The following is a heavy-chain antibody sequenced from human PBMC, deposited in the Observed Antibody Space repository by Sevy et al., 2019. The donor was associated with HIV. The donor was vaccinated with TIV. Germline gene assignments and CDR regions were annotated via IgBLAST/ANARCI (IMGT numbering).Heavy chain of an antibody. CDR1: GFTFSSYA. D-gene: IGHD3-10*01. J-gene: IGHJ4*02. V-gene: IGHV3-30-3*01. CDR3: ARPRGEGYFDY. CDR2: ISYDGSNK. Sequence: GGSLRLSCAASGFTFSSYAMHWVRQAPGKGLEWVAVISYDGSNKYYAYSVKGRFTISRDNSKNTLYLQMNSLRAEDTAVYYCARPRGEGYFDYWGQGTLVTVSS.